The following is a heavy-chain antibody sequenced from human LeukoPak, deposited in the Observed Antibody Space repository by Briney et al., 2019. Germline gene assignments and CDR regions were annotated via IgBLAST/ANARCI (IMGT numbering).Heavy chain of an antibody. Sequence: ASVKVSCKASGYTFTSYAMHWVRQAPGQRLEWMGWINAGNGNTKYSQKYQGRVTITRDTSASTAYMELSSLRSEDTAVYYCARGRLVPAAIRLLFGMDVWGQGTTVTVSS. J-gene: IGHJ6*02. V-gene: IGHV1-3*01. CDR3: ARGRLVPAAIRLLFGMDV. CDR1: GYTFTSYA. CDR2: INAGNGNT. D-gene: IGHD2-2*01.